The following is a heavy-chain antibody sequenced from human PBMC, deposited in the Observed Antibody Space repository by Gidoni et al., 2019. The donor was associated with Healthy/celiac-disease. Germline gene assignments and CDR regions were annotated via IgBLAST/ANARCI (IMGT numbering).Heavy chain of an antibody. CDR1: GFTFSDYY. CDR2: ISSSGSTI. Sequence: QVQLVQSVGGLAKPGGSLRLSCAASGFTFSDYYMSCIRQAPGKGLEWVSYISSSGSTIYYADSVKGRFTIARDNAKTALYLQMNSLRAEDTAVYYCARGYAEYFQHWGQGTLVTVSS. V-gene: IGHV3-11*01. CDR3: ARGYAEYFQH. D-gene: IGHD5-18*01. J-gene: IGHJ1*01.